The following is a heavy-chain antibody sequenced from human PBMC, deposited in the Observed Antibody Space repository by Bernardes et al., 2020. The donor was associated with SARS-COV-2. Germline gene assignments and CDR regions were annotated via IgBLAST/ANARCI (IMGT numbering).Heavy chain of an antibody. J-gene: IGHJ4*02. Sequence: ASVKVSCKASGYTFIAYYIHWLRQAPGQGLEWMGWINPNTGFTNYEQRFQGRITMTRDTSISTGYMELSVLTSDDTAVYYCARTFYYDRGGDSVFDHWGQGTLVSVSS. CDR2: INPNTGFT. CDR1: GYTFIAYY. V-gene: IGHV1-2*02. CDR3: ARTFYYDRGGDSVFDH. D-gene: IGHD2-21*01.